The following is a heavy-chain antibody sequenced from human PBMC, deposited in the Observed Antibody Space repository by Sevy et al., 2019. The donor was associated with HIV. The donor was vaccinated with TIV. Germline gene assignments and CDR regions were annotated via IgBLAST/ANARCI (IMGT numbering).Heavy chain of an antibody. V-gene: IGHV1-24*01. J-gene: IGHJ4*02. CDR3: ATNTDYGDSDY. CDR2: FDTEDGET. D-gene: IGHD4-17*01. CDR1: GYTLTELS. Sequence: ASLKVSCKVSGYTLTELSMHWVRQAPGKGLEWMGSFDTEDGETLYAQKFQGRVTMTEDTSTDTAYMELSSLRSEDTAVYYCATNTDYGDSDYWGQGTLVTVSS.